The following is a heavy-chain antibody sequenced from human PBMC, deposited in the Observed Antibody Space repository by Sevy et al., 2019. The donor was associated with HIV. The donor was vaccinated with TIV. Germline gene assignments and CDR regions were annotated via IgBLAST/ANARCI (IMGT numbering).Heavy chain of an antibody. CDR1: VFTFSYAW. D-gene: IGHD2-8*01. CDR2: IKARPDGGTT. CDR3: STDPIIVLLVTDGMDV. J-gene: IGHJ6*02. Sequence: GGSLRLSCAASVFTFSYAWMSWVRQAPGKGLEWVGRIKARPDGGTTDYAAPVKGRFTISRDDSKNTLYLQMNSLKTEDTAVYYCSTDPIIVLLVTDGMDVWGQGTTVTVSS. V-gene: IGHV3-15*01.